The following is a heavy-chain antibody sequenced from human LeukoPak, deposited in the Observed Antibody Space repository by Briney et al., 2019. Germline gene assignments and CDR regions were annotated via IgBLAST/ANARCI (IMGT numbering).Heavy chain of an antibody. Sequence: SETLFLTCFVSGGSISSYYWTWIRQPAGKGLEWIGRIFSSGSAYYNPSLKSRVTMSVEMSTNQFSLRLSSVTAADTAVYYCAREADCSSTACYPDYFYYMDVWGKGTTVTVSS. CDR1: GGSISSYY. V-gene: IGHV4-4*07. D-gene: IGHD2-2*01. CDR2: IFSSGSA. CDR3: AREADCSSTACYPDYFYYMDV. J-gene: IGHJ6*03.